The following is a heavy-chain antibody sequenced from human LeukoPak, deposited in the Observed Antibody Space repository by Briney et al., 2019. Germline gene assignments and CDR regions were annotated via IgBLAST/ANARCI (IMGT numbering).Heavy chain of an antibody. J-gene: IGHJ4*02. D-gene: IGHD2-21*02. CDR2: IYYSGTT. CDR3: ARRPYCGGDCYYDY. CDR1: GGSISSYY. V-gene: IGHV4-59*01. Sequence: PSETLSLTCTVSGGSISSYYWSWIRQPPGKGLEWIGYIYYSGTTNYNPSLKSRVTISVDTSNNHVSLKMKSVTAADTAVYYCARRPYCGGDCYYDYWGQGTLVTVSS.